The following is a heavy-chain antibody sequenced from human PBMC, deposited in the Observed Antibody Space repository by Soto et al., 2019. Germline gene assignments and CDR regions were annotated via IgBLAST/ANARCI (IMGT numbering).Heavy chain of an antibody. V-gene: IGHV5-10-1*01. CDR3: ARRPYDSSGYRAFDI. J-gene: IGHJ3*02. CDR1: GYSFTKYW. D-gene: IGHD3-22*01. Sequence: VQLVQSGAEVKKPGESLRISCKGSGYSFTKYWISWVRQMPGKGLEWMGRIDPSDSYTNYSPSFQGHVTISADKSISTAYLQWSSLKASDTAMYYCARRPYDSSGYRAFDIWGQGTMVTVSS. CDR2: IDPSDSYT.